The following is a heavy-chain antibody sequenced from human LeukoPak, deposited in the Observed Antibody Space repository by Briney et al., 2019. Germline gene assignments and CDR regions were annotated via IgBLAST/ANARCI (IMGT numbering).Heavy chain of an antibody. Sequence: GASVKVSCKASGYTFTSYDINWVRQAPGQGLEWMGWMNPNSGNTVYAQKFQGRVTITRNTSISTAYMELSSLRSEDTAVYYCARGQGYSSSWGIDPWGQGTLVTVSS. CDR2: MNPNSGNT. CDR1: GYTFTSYD. CDR3: ARGQGYSSSWGIDP. J-gene: IGHJ5*02. V-gene: IGHV1-8*03. D-gene: IGHD6-13*01.